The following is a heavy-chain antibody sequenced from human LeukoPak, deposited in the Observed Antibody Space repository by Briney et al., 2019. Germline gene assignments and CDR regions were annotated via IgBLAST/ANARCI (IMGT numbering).Heavy chain of an antibody. Sequence: PGRCLRLSCAASGFTFVDYAMHWVRQAPGKGLEWVSGISWNSGSIGYADSVKGRFTISRDNAKNSLYLQMNSLRAEDTALYYCAKDPAPYGSGSYPSPFDYWGQGTLVTVSS. CDR3: AKDPAPYGSGSYPSPFDY. D-gene: IGHD3-10*01. CDR1: GFTFVDYA. CDR2: ISWNSGSI. J-gene: IGHJ4*02. V-gene: IGHV3-9*01.